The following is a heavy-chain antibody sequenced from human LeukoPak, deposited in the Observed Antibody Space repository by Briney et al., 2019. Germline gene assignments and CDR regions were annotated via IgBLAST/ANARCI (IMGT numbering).Heavy chain of an antibody. D-gene: IGHD1-26*01. CDR1: GFTFTNSW. Sequence: GGSLRLSSAASGFTFTNSWMAWVRQAPGKGLEWVANIKQDGSTKHYADSLKGRFTISRDNPENSLYLQINSMRVDDTAVYYCARDTDGSLDSSGQGILVTVAS. J-gene: IGHJ4*02. CDR2: IKQDGSTK. CDR3: ARDTDGSLDS. V-gene: IGHV3-7*01.